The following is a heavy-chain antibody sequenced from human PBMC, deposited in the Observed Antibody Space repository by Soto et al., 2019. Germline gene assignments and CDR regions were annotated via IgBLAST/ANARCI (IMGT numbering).Heavy chain of an antibody. CDR2: INPTSRYV. D-gene: IGHD3-9*01. CDR3: ARHETRLTGDGFDI. J-gene: IGHJ3*02. V-gene: IGHV3-21*01. Sequence: EVQLLESGGGLVNPGGSLRLSCATSGFTFSSYSMDWVRQAPGKGLEWVSSINPTSRYVFYADSVRARFTISRDYAENSLHLQMNGLRGEDTAVYYCARHETRLTGDGFDIWGRGTLVTVSS. CDR1: GFTFSSYS.